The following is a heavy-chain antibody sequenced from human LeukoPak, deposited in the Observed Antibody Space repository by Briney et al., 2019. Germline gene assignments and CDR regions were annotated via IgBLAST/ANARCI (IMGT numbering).Heavy chain of an antibody. D-gene: IGHD3-22*01. CDR1: GGSISSYY. V-gene: IGHV4-59*01. Sequence: SETLSLTCTVSGGSISSYYWSWIRPPPGKGLEWIGYIYDSGSTNYNPSLKSRVTISVDTSKNQFSLKLSSVTAAATAVFYCASLTTADAFDIWGEATMVTVSS. J-gene: IGHJ3*02. CDR2: IYDSGST. CDR3: ASLTTADAFDI.